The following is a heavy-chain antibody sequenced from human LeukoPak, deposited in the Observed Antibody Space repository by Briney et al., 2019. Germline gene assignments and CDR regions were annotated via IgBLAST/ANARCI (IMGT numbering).Heavy chain of an antibody. V-gene: IGHV1-3*01. D-gene: IGHD4-17*01. Sequence: ASVKVSCKASGYTFTSYAMHWVRQAPGQRLEWMGWINAGNGNTKYSQKFQGRVTITRDTSASTAYMELSSLRSEDTAVYYYACSVTTQFQGDYWGQGTLVTVSP. J-gene: IGHJ4*02. CDR1: GYTFTSYA. CDR3: ACSVTTQFQGDY. CDR2: INAGNGNT.